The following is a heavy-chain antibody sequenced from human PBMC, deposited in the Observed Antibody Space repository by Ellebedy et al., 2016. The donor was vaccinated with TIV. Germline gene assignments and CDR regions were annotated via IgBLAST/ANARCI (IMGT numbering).Heavy chain of an antibody. J-gene: IGHJ6*02. V-gene: IGHV1-8*03. CDR3: ARPLYGPYYYGMDV. D-gene: IGHD2/OR15-2a*01. Sequence: ASVKVSCKASGGTFSSYAISWVRQAPGQGLEWMGWMNPNSGNTGYAQKFQGRVTITRNTSISTAYMELSSLRSEDTAVYYCARPLYGPYYYGMDVWGQGTTVTVSS. CDR1: GGTFSSYA. CDR2: MNPNSGNT.